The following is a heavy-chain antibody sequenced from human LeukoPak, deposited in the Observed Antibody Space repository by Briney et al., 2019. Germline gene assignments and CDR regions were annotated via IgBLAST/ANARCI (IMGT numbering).Heavy chain of an antibody. D-gene: IGHD2-2*01. V-gene: IGHV1-2*02. CDR3: ARVVVVSAGVSNWFDP. Sequence: GASVKVSCKASGYTFTGHYMHWLRQAPGQGLEWMGWINPNSGGTNYAQKFQGRVTMTRDTSITTAYMELSRLRFDDTAVYYCARVVVVSAGVSNWFDPWGQGTLVTVSS. J-gene: IGHJ5*02. CDR1: GYTFTGHY. CDR2: INPNSGGT.